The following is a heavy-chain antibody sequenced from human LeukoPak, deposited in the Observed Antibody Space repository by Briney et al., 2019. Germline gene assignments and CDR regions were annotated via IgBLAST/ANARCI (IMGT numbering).Heavy chain of an antibody. CDR2: TYYRSKWYN. V-gene: IGHV6-1*01. D-gene: IGHD1-26*01. CDR1: VDSVSSNSAA. Sequence: SRTLSLTCAISVDSVSSNSAAWNWIRQSPSRGLEWLGWTYYRSKWYNDYAVSVKSRITINPDTSKNQFSLQLNSVTPEDTAVYYCARVPGATSNGAWFDPWGQGTLVTVSS. CDR3: ARVPGATSNGAWFDP. J-gene: IGHJ5*02.